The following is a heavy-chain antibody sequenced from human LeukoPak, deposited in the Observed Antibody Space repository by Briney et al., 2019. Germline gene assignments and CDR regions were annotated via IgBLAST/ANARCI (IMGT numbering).Heavy chain of an antibody. Sequence: PGGSLRLSCAPSLFTFSRYGMHWVRQAPGKGLEWVAFIRYDGSNKYYADSVKGRFTISRDNSKNTLYLQMNRLRAEDTAVYYCTKENYSSSFHVDDWGQGTLVTVSS. CDR3: TKENYSSSFHVDD. CDR2: IRYDGSNK. D-gene: IGHD6-13*01. CDR1: LFTFSRYG. V-gene: IGHV3-30*02. J-gene: IGHJ4*02.